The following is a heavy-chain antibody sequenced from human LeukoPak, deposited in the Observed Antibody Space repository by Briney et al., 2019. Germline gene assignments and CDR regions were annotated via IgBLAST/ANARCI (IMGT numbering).Heavy chain of an antibody. V-gene: IGHV4-39*01. Sequence: SETLSLTCSVSGGSISSSDYYWGWLRQPPGERLEWLGTIYYNGNTYYNPSLQSRVIISVDTSKNQFSLKLTSVTAPDTAVYYCARTVGTHRFDYWGQGILVTVSS. J-gene: IGHJ4*02. CDR1: GGSISSSDYY. CDR3: ARTVGTHRFDY. CDR2: IYYNGNT. D-gene: IGHD4-23*01.